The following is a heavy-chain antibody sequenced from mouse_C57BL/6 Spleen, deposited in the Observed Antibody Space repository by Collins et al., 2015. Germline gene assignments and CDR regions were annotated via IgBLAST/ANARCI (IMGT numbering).Heavy chain of an antibody. J-gene: IGHJ1*03. CDR1: GYAFSTYW. Sequence: QVQLQQSGAELVKPGASVKISCKASGYAFSTYWMNWVKLRPGKGLEWIGQIYPGDSDTDYNGKFKGKATLTADKSSNTAYMQLSSLTSKDSAVYFCARLDFYGSRYWYFDVWGTGTTVTVSS. CDR3: ARLDFYGSRYWYFDV. V-gene: IGHV1-80*01. D-gene: IGHD1-1*01. CDR2: IYPGDSDT.